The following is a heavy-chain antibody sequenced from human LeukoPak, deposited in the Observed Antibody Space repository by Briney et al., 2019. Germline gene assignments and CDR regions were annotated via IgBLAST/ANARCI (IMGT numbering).Heavy chain of an antibody. CDR1: GGSISSSSFY. J-gene: IGHJ5*02. CDR2: MYYSGST. CDR3: ARHGNDYYDGSGYNNWFDP. V-gene: IGHV4-39*01. Sequence: PSETLSLTCTVSGGSISSSSFYWGWIRQPPGKGLEWIASMYYSGSTYYNPSLKSRVTISVDTSKHHLSLKLSSVTAADTAVYYCARHGNDYYDGSGYNNWFDPWGQGTLVTVSS. D-gene: IGHD3-22*01.